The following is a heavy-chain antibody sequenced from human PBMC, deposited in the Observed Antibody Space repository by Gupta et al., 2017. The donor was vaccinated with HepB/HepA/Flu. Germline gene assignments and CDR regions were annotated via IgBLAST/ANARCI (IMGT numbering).Heavy chain of an antibody. J-gene: IGHJ3*02. CDR3: ARNCSGCNNYRQGHTLDI. V-gene: IGHV4-39*01. D-gene: IGHD2-15*01. CDR2: IYYSGST. Sequence: QLQLQESGPGLVKPSETLSLTCTVPRETLTTTPSSWAWIRQPPGKGLEWIGSIYYSGSTVYNPSLKSRVTISVDTSKKQFSLELSSVTAADTGLYYCARNCSGCNNYRQGHTLDIWGQGTMVTVSS. CDR1: RETLTTTPSS.